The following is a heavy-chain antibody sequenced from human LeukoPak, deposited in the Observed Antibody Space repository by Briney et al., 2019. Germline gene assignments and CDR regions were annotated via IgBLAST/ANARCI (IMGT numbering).Heavy chain of an antibody. CDR2: IRSKDNNYAT. J-gene: IGHJ5*02. V-gene: IGHV3-73*01. CDR1: GFTFSTSA. CDR3: TSADNAHDYAYYLS. D-gene: IGHD3-16*01. Sequence: GGSLTLSCAASGFTFSTSAMHWVRQASGKGLEWVGRIRSKDNNYATAYAASEKGRFTISRDDSKNPTYLQMNRPNIEATAVYYCTSADNAHDYAYYLSWGQGTLVTVSS.